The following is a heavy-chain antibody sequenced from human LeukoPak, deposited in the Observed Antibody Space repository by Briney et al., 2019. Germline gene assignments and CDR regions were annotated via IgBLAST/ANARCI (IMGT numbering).Heavy chain of an antibody. Sequence: GGSLRLSCAASGFTFSTYWMHWVRQAPGKGLGWVSRIIMEGRINYPDSVKGRVTISRDHPKHPVSLQITSLRPEDTGVYYCARAPSEIGGYYPEYFRHWGQGTLVPVST. D-gene: IGHD3-22*01. V-gene: IGHV3-74*01. CDR2: IIMEGRI. CDR3: ARAPSEIGGYYPEYFRH. J-gene: IGHJ1*01. CDR1: GFTFSTYW.